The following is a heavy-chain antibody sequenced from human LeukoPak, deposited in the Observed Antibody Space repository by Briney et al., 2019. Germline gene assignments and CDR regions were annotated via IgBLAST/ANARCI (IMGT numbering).Heavy chain of an antibody. CDR1: GGSISSYY. Sequence: SETLSLTCTVSGGSISSYYWSWIRQPAGKGLEWIGRIYTSGSTNYNPSLKSRVTMSVDTSKNQFSLKLSSVTAADTAVYYCARMGIAAAGTPIDYWGQGTLVTVSS. J-gene: IGHJ4*02. D-gene: IGHD6-13*01. CDR3: ARMGIAAAGTPIDY. CDR2: IYTSGST. V-gene: IGHV4-4*07.